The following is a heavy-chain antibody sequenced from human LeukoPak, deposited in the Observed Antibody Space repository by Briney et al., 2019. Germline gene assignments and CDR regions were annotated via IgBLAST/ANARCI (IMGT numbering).Heavy chain of an antibody. V-gene: IGHV4-39*07. CDR1: GGSINTPNYY. CDR3: ARGPELYYDFWRTPFDY. D-gene: IGHD3-3*01. CDR2: IFYSGGT. J-gene: IGHJ4*02. Sequence: SETLSLTCTVSGGSINTPNYYWGWIRQTPGKGLEWIGNIFYSGGTYYSPSLTSRVTISLDTSRNQFSLKLNSVTAADTAVYYCARGPELYYDFWRTPFDYWGQGTLVTVSS.